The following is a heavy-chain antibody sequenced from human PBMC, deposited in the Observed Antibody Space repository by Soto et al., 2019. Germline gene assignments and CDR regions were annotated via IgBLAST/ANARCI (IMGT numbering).Heavy chain of an antibody. CDR1: GGSISSYY. Sequence: SETLSLTCTVSGGSISSYYWSWIRQPPGKGLEWIGYIYYSGSTNYNPSLKSRVTISVDTSKNQFSLKLSSVTAADTAVYYCAREGIAARRGYYYYYGMDVWGQGTTVTVSS. V-gene: IGHV4-59*01. CDR3: AREGIAARRGYYYYYGMDV. CDR2: IYYSGST. J-gene: IGHJ6*02. D-gene: IGHD6-6*01.